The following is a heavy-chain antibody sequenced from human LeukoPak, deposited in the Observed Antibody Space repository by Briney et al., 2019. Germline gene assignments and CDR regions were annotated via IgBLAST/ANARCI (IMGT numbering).Heavy chain of an antibody. J-gene: IGHJ4*02. D-gene: IGHD2-15*01. CDR1: GYTFTGYY. Sequence: ASVKVSCKASGYTFTGYYMHWVRQAPGQGLEWTGWINPNSGGTNYAQKFQGRVTTTRDTSISTAYMELSRLRSDDTAVYYCARGRGGSYYFDYWGQGTLVTVSS. V-gene: IGHV1-2*02. CDR3: ARGRGGSYYFDY. CDR2: INPNSGGT.